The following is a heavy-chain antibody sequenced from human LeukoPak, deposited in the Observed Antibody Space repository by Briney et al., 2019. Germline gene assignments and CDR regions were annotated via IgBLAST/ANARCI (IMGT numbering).Heavy chain of an antibody. CDR2: ISSSSSYI. Sequence: GGSLRLPCAASGFTFSSYSMNWVRQAPGKGLEWVSSISSSSSYIYYADSVKGRFTISRDNAKNSLYLQMNSLRADDTAVYYCASRPPYSSSWYDLDYWGQGTLVTVSS. J-gene: IGHJ4*02. CDR1: GFTFSSYS. D-gene: IGHD6-13*01. CDR3: ASRPPYSSSWYDLDY. V-gene: IGHV3-21*01.